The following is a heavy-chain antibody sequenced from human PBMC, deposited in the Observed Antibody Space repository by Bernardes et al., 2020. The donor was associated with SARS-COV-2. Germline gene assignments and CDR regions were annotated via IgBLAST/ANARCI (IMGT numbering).Heavy chain of an antibody. V-gene: IGHV3-48*02. CDR1: GFTFSSYG. CDR2: ISSSSRTI. CDR3: ARDGRLYTTSSRFDS. Sequence: GGSLRLSCAASGFTFSSYGMNWVRQTPGKGLEWVASISSSSRTIYYADSVKGRFTISRDNAKDSLYLQMSSLRDEDTALYYCARDGRLYTTSSRFDSWGQGTLVTVSS. J-gene: IGHJ4*02. D-gene: IGHD6-6*01.